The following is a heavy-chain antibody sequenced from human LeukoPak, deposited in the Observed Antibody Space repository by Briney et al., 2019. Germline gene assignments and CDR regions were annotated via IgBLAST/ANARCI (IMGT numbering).Heavy chain of an antibody. V-gene: IGHV4-59*01. J-gene: IGHJ4*02. CDR1: SGSISSYY. CDR3: AKRRIDTIYSCNFDR. Sequence: SSETLSLTCTVSSGSISSYYWTWIRQTPGKGLEWIGYIYYSGSTNYNPSLKSRVTISLHTSKNQFSLKLYSVTAADTAVYYCAKRRIDTIYSCNFDRWGQGTLVTVSS. D-gene: IGHD2/OR15-2a*01. CDR2: IYYSGST.